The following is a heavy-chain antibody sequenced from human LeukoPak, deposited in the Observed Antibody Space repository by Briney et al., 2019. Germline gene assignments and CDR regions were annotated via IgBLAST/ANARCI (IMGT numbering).Heavy chain of an antibody. CDR1: GGSISSYY. CDR2: INHSGST. Sequence: SETLSLTCTVSGGSISSYYWSWIRQPPGKGLEWIGEINHSGSTNYNPSLKSRVTISVDTSKNQFSLKLSSVTAADTAVYYCARHFWYYFDYWGQGTLVTVSS. CDR3: ARHFWYYFDY. D-gene: IGHD3-3*02. V-gene: IGHV4-34*01. J-gene: IGHJ4*02.